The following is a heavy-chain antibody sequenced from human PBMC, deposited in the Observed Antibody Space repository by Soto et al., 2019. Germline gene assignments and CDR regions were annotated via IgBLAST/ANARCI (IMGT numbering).Heavy chain of an antibody. V-gene: IGHV1-69*06. CDR2: IIPIFGTA. D-gene: IGHD1-7*01. Sequence: QVQLVQSGAEVKKPGSSVKVSCKASGGTFSSCAISWVRQAPGQGLEWMGGIIPIFGTANYAQKFQGRVTITADKSTSKAYMELSSLRSEDTAVYYCASNDWNYAAYGMDVWGQGTTVTVSS. CDR1: GGTFSSCA. CDR3: ASNDWNYAAYGMDV. J-gene: IGHJ6*02.